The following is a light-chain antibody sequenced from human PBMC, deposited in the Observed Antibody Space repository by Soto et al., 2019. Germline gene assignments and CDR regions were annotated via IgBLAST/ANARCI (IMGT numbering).Light chain of an antibody. V-gene: IGLV6-57*01. CDR2: EDN. CDR3: QSYDSSNPVV. J-gene: IGLJ3*02. Sequence: NFMLTQPHSVSESPGKTVTISCTRSSGSIASNFVQWYQQRPGSSPTTVIYEDNLRPSGVPDRFSGSIDRSSNSASLTISGLKTEDEADYYCQSYDSSNPVVFGGGTKLTVL. CDR1: SGSIASNF.